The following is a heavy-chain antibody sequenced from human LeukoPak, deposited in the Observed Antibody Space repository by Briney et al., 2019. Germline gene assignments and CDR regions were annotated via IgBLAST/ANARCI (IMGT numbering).Heavy chain of an antibody. V-gene: IGHV4-4*07. J-gene: IGHJ4*02. CDR3: ASHRLTGTIYL. Sequence: SETLSLTCTVSGDSISSYYWSWIRQPAGKGLEWIGRIYTSVSTNSNPSLKSRVTMSVDTSKNQFSPKLRSVTTADTAVYYCASHRLTGTIYLWGQGTLVTVSS. CDR2: IYTSVST. CDR1: GDSISSYY. D-gene: IGHD1-7*01.